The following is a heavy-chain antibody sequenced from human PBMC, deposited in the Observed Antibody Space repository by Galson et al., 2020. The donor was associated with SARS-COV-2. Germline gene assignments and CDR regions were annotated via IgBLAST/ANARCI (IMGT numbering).Heavy chain of an antibody. CDR1: GLTFSSHS. Sequence: PGGSLRLSCAASGLTFSSHSMSWVRQAPGKGLEWVSSISSSSSYIYYADSVKGRFTISRDNAKNSLYLQMNSLRVEDTAVYYCAIDYGSGSYFYGMDVWGQGTTVSVSS. CDR3: AIDYGSGSYFYGMDV. J-gene: IGHJ6*02. V-gene: IGHV3-21*01. D-gene: IGHD3-10*01. CDR2: ISSSSSYI.